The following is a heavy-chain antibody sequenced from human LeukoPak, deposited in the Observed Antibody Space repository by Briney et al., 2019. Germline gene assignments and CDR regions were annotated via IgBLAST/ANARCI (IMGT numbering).Heavy chain of an antibody. CDR1: GGSISSGGYS. J-gene: IGHJ3*02. CDR3: ARGTNYDGQDAFDI. D-gene: IGHD4-23*01. V-gene: IGHV4-30-2*01. CDR2: ISHSGST. Sequence: SETLSLTCAVSGGSISSGGYSWSWIRQPPGKGLECIGYISHSGSTYYNPSLKSRVTISVDRSKNQFSLRLSSVTAADTAVYYCARGTNYDGQDAFDIWGQGTVVTVSS.